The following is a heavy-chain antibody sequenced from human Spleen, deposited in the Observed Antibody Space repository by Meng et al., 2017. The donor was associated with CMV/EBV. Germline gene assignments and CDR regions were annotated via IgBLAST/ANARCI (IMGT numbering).Heavy chain of an antibody. J-gene: IGHJ4*02. CDR2: VYINDNT. CDR3: ATGSGDFDH. V-gene: IGHV4-4*07. Sequence: VQLAQAGQGLVKPSETLSLTCIVSGGYIKNWFWSWIRQPAGKKLEWIGRVYINDNTNYNPSFRSRVIMSVDASNNQFSLKLTSVTAADTVVYYCATGSGDFDHWGQGTLVTVSS. CDR1: GGYIKNWF. D-gene: IGHD1-26*01.